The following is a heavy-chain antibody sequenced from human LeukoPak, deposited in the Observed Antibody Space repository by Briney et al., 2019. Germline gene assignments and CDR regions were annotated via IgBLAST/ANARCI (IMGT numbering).Heavy chain of an antibody. D-gene: IGHD3-16*02. CDR2: INHSGST. CDR3: AREVNRYDYVWGSYRTSLYYFDY. Sequence: PSETLSLTCAVYGGSFSGYYWSWIRQPPGKGLEWIGEINHSGSTNCNPSLKSRVTISVDTSKNQFSLRLSSVTAADTAVYYCAREVNRYDYVWGSYRTSLYYFDYWGQGTLVTVSS. CDR1: GGSFSGYY. V-gene: IGHV4-34*01. J-gene: IGHJ4*02.